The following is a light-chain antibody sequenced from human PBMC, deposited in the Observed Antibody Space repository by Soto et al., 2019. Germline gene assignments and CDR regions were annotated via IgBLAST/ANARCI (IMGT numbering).Light chain of an antibody. CDR2: EVN. J-gene: IGLJ1*01. CDR3: TSYAGGNNV. Sequence: QSVLTQPPSASGSPGQSVTISCTGTSSDVGGYNYVSWYQQHPGKVPKLMVYEVNKRPSGVPDRFSGSKSGNTASLTVSGXQAEDEAXYYCTSYAGGNNVFGTGTKLTVL. V-gene: IGLV2-8*01. CDR1: SSDVGGYNY.